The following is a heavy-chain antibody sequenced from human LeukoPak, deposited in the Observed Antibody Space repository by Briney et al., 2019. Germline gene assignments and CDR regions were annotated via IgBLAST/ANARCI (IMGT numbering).Heavy chain of an antibody. J-gene: IGHJ5*02. CDR2: INPDTGGT. V-gene: IGHV1-2*06. CDR3: AKVPPSITAAGNWLDP. Sequence: GASVKVSCKASGYTFTGYYIHWVRQAPGQGLEWMGRINPDTGGTDYAQKFQGRITMTGDTSITTAYMELSRLTSDDTAMYYCAKVPPSITAAGNWLDPWGQGALVTVSS. CDR1: GYTFTGYY. D-gene: IGHD6-13*01.